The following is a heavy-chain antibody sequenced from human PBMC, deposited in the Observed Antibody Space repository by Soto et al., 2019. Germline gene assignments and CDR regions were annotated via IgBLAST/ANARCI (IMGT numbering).Heavy chain of an antibody. V-gene: IGHV3-23*01. Sequence: GGSLRLSCAASGFSFSRYLMTWVRQTPGQRLEWISSISRRGDATYYADSVKGRYTISRDNSKNTLILQMNSLGADDTAFYYCAKDPILTTLPSFYPWCQKTLFTV. J-gene: IGHJ5*02. D-gene: IGHD3-9*01. CDR1: GFSFSRYL. CDR2: ISRRGDAT. CDR3: AKDPILTTLPSFYP.